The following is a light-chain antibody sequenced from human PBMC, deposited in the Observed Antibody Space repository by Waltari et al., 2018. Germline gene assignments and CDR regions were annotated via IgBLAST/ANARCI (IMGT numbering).Light chain of an antibody. CDR1: QSLSNY. V-gene: IGKV1-39*01. CDR2: GAF. J-gene: IGKJ2*01. Sequence: DIQMTQSPSSLSASVGDRVTITCRASQSLSNYLNWYQHKAGEAPKLLIHGAFNLQSGVPSRFSGNGYGTDFTLTISSLQPEDVATYYCHQTRSLPDTFGQGTKLEI. CDR3: HQTRSLPDT.